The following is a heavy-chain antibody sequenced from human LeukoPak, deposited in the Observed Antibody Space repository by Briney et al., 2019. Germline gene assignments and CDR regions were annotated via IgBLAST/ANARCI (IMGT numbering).Heavy chain of an antibody. CDR2: IYYSGST. V-gene: IGHV4-39*01. D-gene: IGHD2-2*01. J-gene: IGHJ5*02. Sequence: PSETLSLTCTVSGGSISSSSYYWGWIRQPPGKGLEWIGIIYYSGSTYYNPSLKSRLTISVDMSKNQFSLKLSSVTATDTAVYYCARRGYCSSTSCYEYWFDPWGQGTLVTVSS. CDR3: ARRGYCSSTSCYEYWFDP. CDR1: GGSISSSSYY.